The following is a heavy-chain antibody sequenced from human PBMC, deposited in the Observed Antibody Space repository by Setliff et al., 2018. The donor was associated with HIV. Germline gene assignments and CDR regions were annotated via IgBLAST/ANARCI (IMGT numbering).Heavy chain of an antibody. D-gene: IGHD3-22*01. CDR3: ARDNYYDSSGAIGY. V-gene: IGHV1-69*13. Sequence: SVKVSCKVSGGTFSSYAITWVRQAPGQGLEWMGGIVPIFGTTNYAQKFQGRVSISADASTSTTYMELSSLRSEDTAVYYCARDNYYDSSGAIGYWGQGTLVTISS. CDR2: IVPIFGTT. CDR1: GGTFSSYA. J-gene: IGHJ4*02.